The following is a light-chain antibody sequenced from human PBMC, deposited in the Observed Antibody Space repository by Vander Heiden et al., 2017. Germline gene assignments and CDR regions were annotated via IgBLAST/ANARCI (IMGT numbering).Light chain of an antibody. CDR1: QTISNW. Sequence: DIQMTPSPSTLSASVGDRVTVTCRASQTISNWLAWYQQKPGKATKLLIYKASSLESGVPSRFSGSGAGTEFTLTISRLQPDEFATYYCQQYNSDGTFGPGTKVDIK. V-gene: IGKV1-5*03. CDR2: KAS. J-gene: IGKJ3*01. CDR3: QQYNSDGT.